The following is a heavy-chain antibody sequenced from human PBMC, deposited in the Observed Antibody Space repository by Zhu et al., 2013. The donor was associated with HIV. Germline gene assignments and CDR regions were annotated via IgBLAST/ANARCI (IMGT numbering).Heavy chain of an antibody. J-gene: IGHJ3*01. CDR3: ARGAFLSMSTNWGAWFPLDV. Sequence: QVHLVQSGAEVKRPGASVKVSCKTSGYSFTGYYMHWVRQAPGQGLEWLGWINADSGDTNSAQKFQGRVTVTRDAALSTVSMELTRLRSDDTAVYYCARGAFLSMSTNWGAWFPLDVWGQGTRVTSLQ. D-gene: IGHD7-27*01. V-gene: IGHV1-2*02. CDR2: INADSGDT. CDR1: GYSFTGYY.